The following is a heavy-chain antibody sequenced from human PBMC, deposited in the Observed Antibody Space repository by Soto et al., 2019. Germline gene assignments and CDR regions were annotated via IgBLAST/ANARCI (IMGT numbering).Heavy chain of an antibody. CDR2: IKSKTDGGTT. CDR3: TTEGGIVVVVAATNSGEWVRNDY. CDR1: GFTFSNAW. D-gene: IGHD2-15*01. Sequence: EVQLVESGGGLVKPGGSLRLSCAASGFTFSNAWMSWVRQAPGKGLEWVGRIKSKTDGGTTDYAAPVKGRFTISRDDSKNTLYLQMNSLKTEDTAVYYCTTEGGIVVVVAATNSGEWVRNDYWGQGTLVTVSS. J-gene: IGHJ4*02. V-gene: IGHV3-15*01.